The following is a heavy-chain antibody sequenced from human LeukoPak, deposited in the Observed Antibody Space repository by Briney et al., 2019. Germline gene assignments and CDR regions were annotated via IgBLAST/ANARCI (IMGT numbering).Heavy chain of an antibody. CDR2: IYYSGST. D-gene: IGHD5-12*01. V-gene: IGHV4-59*08. Sequence: RPSETLSLTCTVSGGSISNYYWSWIRQPPGKGLEWIGYIYYSGSTNYSPSLKSRVTISVDTSKNQFSLKLSSVTAADTAVYYCARREYSGYGIDYWGQGTLVTVSS. CDR3: ARREYSGYGIDY. CDR1: GGSISNYY. J-gene: IGHJ4*02.